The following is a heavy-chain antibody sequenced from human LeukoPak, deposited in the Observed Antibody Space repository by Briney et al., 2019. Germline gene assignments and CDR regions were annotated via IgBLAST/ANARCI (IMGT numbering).Heavy chain of an antibody. V-gene: IGHV3-7*01. CDR3: ARDDGDV. J-gene: IGHJ6*04. CDR1: GFTFSNYW. CDR2: INEDGSGK. Sequence: PGGSLRLSRVSSGFTFSNYWMKWVRQAPGKGLEWVASINEDGSGKFSVGSVKDRITISRDNTRNSLDLQINSLTVEDTAIYYCARDDGDVWGTGTTVTVSS.